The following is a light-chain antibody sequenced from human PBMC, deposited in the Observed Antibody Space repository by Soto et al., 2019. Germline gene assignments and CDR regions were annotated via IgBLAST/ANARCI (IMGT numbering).Light chain of an antibody. J-gene: IGKJ3*01. CDR1: QGVSSN. CDR2: GAS. CDR3: QQYNNWPRT. V-gene: IGKV3-15*01. Sequence: LMTQSPVTLSVSPGERATLSCRASQGVSSNLAWYQQKPGQAPRLLIYGASTRAAGIPARISGSGSGTEFTLTISSLQSEDFAVYYCQQYNNWPRTFGPGTKVDIK.